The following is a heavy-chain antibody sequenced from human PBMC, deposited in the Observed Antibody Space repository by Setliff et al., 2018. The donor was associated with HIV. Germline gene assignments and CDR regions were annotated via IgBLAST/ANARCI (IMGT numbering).Heavy chain of an antibody. CDR3: ARDDRWVYSDYLDY. Sequence: PGGSLRLSCAASGFTFSSYSMNWVRQAPGKGLEWVSAISGSGRGTYYADSVKGRFTISRDNSKNTLYLQVNSLRTEDTAVYFCARDDRWVYSDYLDYWGQGTLVTVSS. J-gene: IGHJ4*02. CDR2: ISGSGRGT. CDR1: GFTFSSYS. V-gene: IGHV3-23*01. D-gene: IGHD1-26*01.